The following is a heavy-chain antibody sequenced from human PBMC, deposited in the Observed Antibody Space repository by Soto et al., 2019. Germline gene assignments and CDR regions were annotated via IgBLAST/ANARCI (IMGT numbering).Heavy chain of an antibody. CDR1: GFTFSNYE. Sequence: GGSLRLSCAASGFTFSNYEIKWVRQAPGKGLEWIAYISSGASIIHYADSVKGRFTISRDNAKNSVYLQMNNLRAEDTAVYYCASLGYTSGYSSSRHWGQGTLVTVSS. CDR3: ASLGYTSGYSSSRH. D-gene: IGHD5-18*01. J-gene: IGHJ1*01. V-gene: IGHV3-48*03. CDR2: ISSGASII.